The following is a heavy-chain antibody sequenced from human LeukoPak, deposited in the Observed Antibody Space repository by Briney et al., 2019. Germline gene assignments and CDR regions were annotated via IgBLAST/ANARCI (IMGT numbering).Heavy chain of an antibody. Sequence: GGSLRLSCAASGFTFSSYPMSWVRQAPAKGLQWVSAISGGGGSAYYADSVKGRFTISRDNSKNTLYLQMNSLRAEDTAVYYCARGTDTKPFWSGYWVDVWGQGTTVTVSS. CDR3: ARGTDTKPFWSGYWVDV. CDR1: GFTFSSYP. J-gene: IGHJ6*02. V-gene: IGHV3-23*01. CDR2: ISGGGGSA. D-gene: IGHD3-3*01.